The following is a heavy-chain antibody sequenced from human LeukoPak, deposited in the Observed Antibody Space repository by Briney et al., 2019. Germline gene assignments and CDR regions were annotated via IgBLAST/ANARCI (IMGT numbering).Heavy chain of an antibody. CDR2: INHSGST. V-gene: IGHV4-34*01. CDR3: ARYSRGVGSASDY. J-gene: IGHJ4*02. D-gene: IGHD2-8*02. Sequence: SETLSLTCAVYGGSFSAYYWSWIRQPPGKGLEWIGEINHSGSTNYNPSLKSRVTISVDTSKNQFSLKLSSVTAADTAVYYRARYSRGVGSASDYWGQGTLVTVSS. CDR1: GGSFSAYY.